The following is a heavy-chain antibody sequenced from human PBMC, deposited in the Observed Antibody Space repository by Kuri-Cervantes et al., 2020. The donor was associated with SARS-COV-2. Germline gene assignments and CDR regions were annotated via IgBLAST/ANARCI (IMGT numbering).Heavy chain of an antibody. V-gene: IGHV4-59*01. J-gene: IGHJ4*02. Sequence: GSLRLSCTVSGGSISSSYWSWIRQPPGKGLEWIGDIFYSGRTNYNPSLKSRITMSVDTSKDQFSLKFTSVTAADTAVYYCARTQSGTLFGVVATFDSWGQGILVTVSS. CDR2: IFYSGRT. CDR1: GGSISSSY. CDR3: ARTQSGTLFGVVATFDS. D-gene: IGHD3-3*01.